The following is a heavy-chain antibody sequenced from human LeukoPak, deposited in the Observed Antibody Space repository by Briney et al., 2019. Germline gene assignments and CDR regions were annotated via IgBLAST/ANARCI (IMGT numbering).Heavy chain of an antibody. CDR3: ARDWVDTAMAREYNWFDP. CDR2: IYYSGST. CDR1: GGSISSYY. J-gene: IGHJ5*02. V-gene: IGHV4-59*01. Sequence: SETLSLTCTVSGGSISSYYWSWIRQPPGKGLEWIGYIYYSGSTNYNPSLKSRVTISVDTSKNQFSLKLSSVTAADTAVYYCARDWVDTAMAREYNWFDPWGQGTLVTVSS. D-gene: IGHD5-18*01.